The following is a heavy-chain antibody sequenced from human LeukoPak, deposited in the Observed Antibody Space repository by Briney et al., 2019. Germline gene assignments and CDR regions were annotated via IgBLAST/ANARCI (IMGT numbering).Heavy chain of an antibody. V-gene: IGHV1-69*13. CDR3: ARVSGVVVPAAKGLDYYYYGMDV. J-gene: IGHJ6*02. CDR1: GGTFSSYA. Sequence: GASVKVSCKASGGTFSSYAISWVRQAPGQGLEWMGGIIPIFGTANYAQKFQGRVTITADESTSTAYMELSSLRSEDTAVYYCARVSGVVVPAAKGLDYYYYGMDVWGQGTTVTVSS. D-gene: IGHD2-2*01. CDR2: IIPIFGTA.